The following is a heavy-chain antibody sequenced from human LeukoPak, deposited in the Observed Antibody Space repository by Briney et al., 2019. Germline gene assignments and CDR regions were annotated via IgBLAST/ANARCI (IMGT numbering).Heavy chain of an antibody. CDR2: ISTYTGRA. CDR1: GYTFNVYD. CDR3: ARADGTNSGTNAFDV. J-gene: IGHJ3*01. V-gene: IGHV1-18*01. D-gene: IGHD4-23*01. Sequence: ASVTVSFKSSGYTFNVYDILWVRQAPGHGLDYVGWISTYTGRANYAQKFQGRVSMVTDTSTTTAYLELTNLTSSDTGLYYCARADGTNSGTNAFDVWGLGTLVTVAS.